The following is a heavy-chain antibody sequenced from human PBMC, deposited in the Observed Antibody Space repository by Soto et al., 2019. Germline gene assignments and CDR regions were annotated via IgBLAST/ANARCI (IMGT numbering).Heavy chain of an antibody. CDR2: ISSNNGNT. CDR3: ARDQSPYYYDSSGLDAFDI. V-gene: IGHV1-18*01. J-gene: IGHJ3*02. Sequence: ASVKVSCKASGGTFSSYAISWVRQAPGQGLEWMGGISSNNGNTNYAQKLQGRVTITTDTSTSTAYMELRSLRSDDTAVYYCARDQSPYYYDSSGLDAFDIWGQGTMVTVSS. CDR1: GGTFSSYA. D-gene: IGHD3-22*01.